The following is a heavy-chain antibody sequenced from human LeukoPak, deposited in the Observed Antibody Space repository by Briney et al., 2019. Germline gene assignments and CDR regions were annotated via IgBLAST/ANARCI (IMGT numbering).Heavy chain of an antibody. CDR3: ARDGGGDIVVAFAFDI. CDR1: GFTFSSYE. J-gene: IGHJ3*02. Sequence: PGGSLRLSCAASGFTFSSYEMNWVRQAPGKGLEWVSYISTDSDSIYYADSVKGRFTISRDNAKNSLYLQMNSLGAEDTAVYYCARDGGGDIVVAFAFDIWGQGTMVTVSS. CDR2: ISTDSDSI. V-gene: IGHV3-48*03. D-gene: IGHD2-15*01.